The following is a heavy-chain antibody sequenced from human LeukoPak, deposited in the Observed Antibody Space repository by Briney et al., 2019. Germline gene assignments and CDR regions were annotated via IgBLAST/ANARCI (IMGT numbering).Heavy chain of an antibody. CDR2: ISYDGSNK. D-gene: IGHD6-13*01. J-gene: IGHJ4*02. CDR3: ARLYSSSWYASRFDY. V-gene: IGHV3-30*03. Sequence: GGALRLSCAASGFTLSSYGMHRGRQAPGKGVGGGAVISYDGSNKYYADSVKGRFTISRDNSKNTLYLQMNSLRAEDTAVYYCARLYSSSWYASRFDYWGQGTLVTVSS. CDR1: GFTLSSYG.